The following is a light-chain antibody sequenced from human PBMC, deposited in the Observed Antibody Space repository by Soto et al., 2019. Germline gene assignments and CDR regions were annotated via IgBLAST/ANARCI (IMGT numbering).Light chain of an antibody. CDR3: QQCNSWPFT. CDR1: QSVGSS. Sequence: EIVLTQSPATLSLSPGERATLSCRASQSVGSSFAWYLQKPGQAPRLLIYDASTRATGIPDRFSGSGSGTDFTLTISSLEPEDFAVYYCQQCNSWPFTFGQGTKLEIK. V-gene: IGKV3-11*01. J-gene: IGKJ2*01. CDR2: DAS.